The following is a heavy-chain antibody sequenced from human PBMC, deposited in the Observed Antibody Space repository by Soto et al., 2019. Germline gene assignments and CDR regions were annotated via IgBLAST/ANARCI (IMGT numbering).Heavy chain of an antibody. V-gene: IGHV1-18*01. J-gene: IGHJ6*03. Sequence: GASVKVSCKASGYTFTSYGISWVRQAPGQGLEWMGWISAYNGNTNYAQKLQGRVTMTTDTSTSTAYMELRSLRSDDTAVYYCAREAPVAWMRTQEYYMAVWGKGTTVTVSS. CDR3: AREAPVAWMRTQEYYMAV. CDR1: GYTFTSYG. D-gene: IGHD5-12*01. CDR2: ISAYNGNT.